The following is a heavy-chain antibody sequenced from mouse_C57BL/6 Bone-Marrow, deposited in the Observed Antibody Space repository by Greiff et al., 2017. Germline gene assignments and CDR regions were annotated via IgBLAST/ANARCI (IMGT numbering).Heavy chain of an antibody. Sequence: VQLQQSGPELVKPGASVKISCKASGYTFTDYYMNWVKQSHGKSLEWIGDINPNNGGTSYNQKFKGKATLTVDKSSSTAYMELRSLTSEDSAVYYCAPSDYGSSYVGAMDYWGQGTSVTVSS. D-gene: IGHD1-1*01. V-gene: IGHV1-26*01. CDR1: GYTFTDYY. J-gene: IGHJ4*01. CDR2: INPNNGGT. CDR3: APSDYGSSYVGAMDY.